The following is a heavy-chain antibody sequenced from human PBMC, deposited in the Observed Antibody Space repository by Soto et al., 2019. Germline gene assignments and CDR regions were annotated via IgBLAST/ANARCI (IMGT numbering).Heavy chain of an antibody. CDR1: GGSISSSSYY. Sequence: QLQLQESGPGLVKPSETLSLTCTVSGGSISSSSYYWGWIRQPPGKGLEWIGSIYYSGSTYYNPSLKSRVTISVDTSKNQFSLKLSSVTAADTAVYYCARPPGAGGAFDIWGQGTMVTVSS. D-gene: IGHD3-10*01. J-gene: IGHJ3*02. CDR2: IYYSGST. CDR3: ARPPGAGGAFDI. V-gene: IGHV4-39*01.